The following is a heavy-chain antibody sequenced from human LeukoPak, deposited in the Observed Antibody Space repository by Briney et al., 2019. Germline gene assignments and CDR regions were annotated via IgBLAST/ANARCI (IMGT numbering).Heavy chain of an antibody. CDR1: GGSFSGYY. CDR3: ASAMIGVPDDAFDI. D-gene: IGHD3-22*01. V-gene: IGHV4-34*01. Sequence: SETLSLTCAVYGGSFSGYYWSWIRQPPGKGLEWIGEINHSGGTNYNPSLKSRVTISVDTSKNQFSLKLSSVTAADTAVYYCASAMIGVPDDAFDIWGQGTMVAVSS. CDR2: INHSGGT. J-gene: IGHJ3*02.